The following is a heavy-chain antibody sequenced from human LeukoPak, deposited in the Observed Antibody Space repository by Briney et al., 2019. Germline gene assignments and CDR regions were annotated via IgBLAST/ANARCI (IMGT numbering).Heavy chain of an antibody. V-gene: IGHV4-39*01. CDR2: IYYSGST. J-gene: IGHJ3*02. D-gene: IGHD6-19*01. CDR1: GGSISSSSYY. Sequence: SETLSLTCTVSGGSISSSSYYWGWIRQPPGKGLEWIGSIYYSGSTYYNPSLKSRVTIYVDTSKSQFSLKLSSVTAADTAVYYCAITPLVEYSGGWCPIWGQGTMVTVSS. CDR3: AITPLVEYSGGWCPI.